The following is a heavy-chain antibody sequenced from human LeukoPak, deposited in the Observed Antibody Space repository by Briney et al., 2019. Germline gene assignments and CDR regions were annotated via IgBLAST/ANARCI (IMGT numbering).Heavy chain of an antibody. J-gene: IGHJ6*02. CDR1: GFTFSSYS. V-gene: IGHV3-21*01. CDR2: ISSSSSYI. Sequence: VSSGGSLRLSCAASGFTFSSYSMNWVRQAPGKGLEWVSSISSSSSYIYYADSVKGRFTISRDNAKNSLYLQMNSLRAEGTAVYYCARVRNKAVTYYYYYYGMDVWGQGTTVTVSS. CDR3: ARVRNKAVTYYYYYYGMDV. D-gene: IGHD4-17*01.